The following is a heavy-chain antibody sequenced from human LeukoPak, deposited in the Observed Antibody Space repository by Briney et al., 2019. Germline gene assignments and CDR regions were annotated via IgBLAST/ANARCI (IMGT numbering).Heavy chain of an antibody. Sequence: GGSLRLSCAASGFTFSSYSMNWVRQAPGKGLEWVSSISSSSSYIYYADSVKGRFTISRDNSKNTLYLQMNSLRAEDTALYYCTKAPPGKFDPWGQGTLVTVSS. V-gene: IGHV3-21*04. J-gene: IGHJ5*02. CDR2: ISSSSSYI. D-gene: IGHD3-10*01. CDR3: TKAPPGKFDP. CDR1: GFTFSSYS.